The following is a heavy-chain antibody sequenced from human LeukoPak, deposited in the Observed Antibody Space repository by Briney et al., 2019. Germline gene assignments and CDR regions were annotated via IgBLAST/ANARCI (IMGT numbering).Heavy chain of an antibody. CDR2: ITDDSKTM. CDR3: VARGGWARFDY. V-gene: IGHV3-48*04. CDR1: GSTFDTYS. D-gene: IGHD6-19*01. Sequence: GGSLRLSCVASGSTFDTYSMNWIRQAPGKGLEWTSYITDDSKTMYYADSVKGRFTISRDNAKNALYLQMNSLRGEDTAVYYCVARGGWARFDYWGQGTLVTVSS. J-gene: IGHJ4*02.